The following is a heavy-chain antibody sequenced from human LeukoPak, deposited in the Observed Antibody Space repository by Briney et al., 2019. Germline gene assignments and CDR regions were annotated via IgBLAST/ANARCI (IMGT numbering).Heavy chain of an antibody. CDR3: ARAPGSSGYYGPDY. CDR2: ISYDGSNK. CDR1: GFTFSSYA. J-gene: IGHJ4*02. D-gene: IGHD3-22*01. Sequence: GGSLRLSCAASGFTFSSYAMHWVRQAPGKGLEWVAVISYDGSNKYYADSVKGRFTISRDNSKNTLYLQMNSLRAEDTAVYYCARAPGSSGYYGPDYWGQGTLVTASS. V-gene: IGHV3-30-3*01.